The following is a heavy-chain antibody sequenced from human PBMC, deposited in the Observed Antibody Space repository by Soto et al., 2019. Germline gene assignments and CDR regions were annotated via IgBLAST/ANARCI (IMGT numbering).Heavy chain of an antibody. CDR1: GCSFTSTNYF. J-gene: IGHJ1*01. CDR3: ARLQIYDSRAAPTPIFHP. D-gene: IGHD3-22*01. Sequence: QLQESGPGLVKPSETLSLTCTVSGCSFTSTNYFWGWIRQPPGKGLEWIGYMYYNGNTFYSPSLKSRVTMSVATSKRQFSLDLSSVTAADTAMYYCARLQIYDSRAAPTPIFHPWGLGAMVTVSS. CDR2: MYYNGNT. V-gene: IGHV4-39*01.